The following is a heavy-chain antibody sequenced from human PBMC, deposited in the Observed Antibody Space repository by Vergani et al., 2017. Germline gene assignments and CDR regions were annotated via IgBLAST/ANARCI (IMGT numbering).Heavy chain of an antibody. D-gene: IGHD3-3*01. V-gene: IGHV3-30*03. CDR1: GFTVSSNY. J-gene: IGHJ4*02. Sequence: VQLVESGGGLVQPGGSLRLSCAASGFTVSSNYMSWVRQAPGKGLEWVAVISYDGSNKYYADSVKGRVTISRDNSKNTLYLQMNSLRAEDTAVYYCAGGSYYDFWSGYRPHADYWGQGTLVTVSS. CDR2: ISYDGSNK. CDR3: AGGSYYDFWSGYRPHADY.